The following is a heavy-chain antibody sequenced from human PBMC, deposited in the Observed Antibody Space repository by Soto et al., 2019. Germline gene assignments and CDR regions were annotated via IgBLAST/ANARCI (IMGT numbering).Heavy chain of an antibody. Sequence: GGSLRLSCAASGFTFSNAWMSWVRQAPGKGLEWVGRIKSKTDGGTTDYAAPVKGRFTISRDDSKNTLYLQMNSLKTEDTAVYYCTTLGYCSSTSCKNWFDPWGQGTLVTVSS. CDR2: IKSKTDGGTT. J-gene: IGHJ5*02. D-gene: IGHD2-2*01. CDR3: TTLGYCSSTSCKNWFDP. CDR1: GFTFSNAW. V-gene: IGHV3-15*01.